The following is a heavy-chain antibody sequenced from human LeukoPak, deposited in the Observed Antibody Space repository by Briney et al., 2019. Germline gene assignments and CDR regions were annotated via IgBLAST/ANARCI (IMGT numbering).Heavy chain of an antibody. CDR3: ARLGYYYDSSGYRDY. CDR2: INHSGST. CDR1: GGSFSGYY. D-gene: IGHD3-22*01. J-gene: IGHJ4*02. Sequence: ASETLSLTCTVSGGSFSGYYWSWIRQPPGKGLEWIGEINHSGSTNYNPSLKSRVTISVDTSKNQFSLKLSSVTAADTAVYYCARLGYYYDSSGYRDYWGQGTLVTVSS. V-gene: IGHV4-34*01.